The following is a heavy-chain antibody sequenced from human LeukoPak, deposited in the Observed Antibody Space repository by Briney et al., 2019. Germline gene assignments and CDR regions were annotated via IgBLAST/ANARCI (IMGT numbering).Heavy chain of an antibody. CDR2: INWNGIST. CDR1: GFTVSSNE. Sequence: GGSLRLSCAASGFTVSSNEMSWVRQAPGKGLEWVSGINWNGISTSYADSVKGRFTISRDNAKNSLFIQMNSLRAEDTALYYCARDEAYYDSSAYYSTSYFHHWGQGTLVTVSS. J-gene: IGHJ1*01. V-gene: IGHV3-20*04. D-gene: IGHD3-22*01. CDR3: ARDEAYYDSSAYYSTSYFHH.